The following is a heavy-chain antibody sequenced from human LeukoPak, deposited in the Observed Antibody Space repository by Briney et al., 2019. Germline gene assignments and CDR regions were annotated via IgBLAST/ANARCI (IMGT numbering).Heavy chain of an antibody. CDR2: IYSGGST. CDR1: GFTFSSYA. D-gene: IGHD3-22*01. Sequence: GGSLRLSCAASGFTFSSYAMSWVRQAPGKGLEWVSVIYSGGSTYYADSVKGRFTISRDNSKNTLYLQMNSLRAEDTAVYYCARDRSDDSSGYHFDYWGQGTLVTVSS. V-gene: IGHV3-66*02. J-gene: IGHJ4*02. CDR3: ARDRSDDSSGYHFDY.